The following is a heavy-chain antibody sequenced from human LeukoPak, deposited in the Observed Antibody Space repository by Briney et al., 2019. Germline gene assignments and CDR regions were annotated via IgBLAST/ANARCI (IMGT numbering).Heavy chain of an antibody. CDR2: IYYSGST. CDR3: ARDRPYYYDSSGYSYYFDY. D-gene: IGHD3-22*01. Sequence: SETLSLTCTVSGDSVSTAGYSWSWIRQPPGKGLEWIGYIYYSGSTNYNPSLKSRVTISVDTSKNQFSLKLSSVAAADTAVYYCARDRPYYYDSSGYSYYFDYWGQGTLVTVSS. V-gene: IGHV4-61*08. J-gene: IGHJ4*02. CDR1: GDSVSTAGYS.